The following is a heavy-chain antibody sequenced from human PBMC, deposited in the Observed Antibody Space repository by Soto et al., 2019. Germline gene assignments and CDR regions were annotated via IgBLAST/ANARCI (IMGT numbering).Heavy chain of an antibody. V-gene: IGHV4-39*01. D-gene: IGHD3-3*01. Sequence: PSETLSLTCTVSGGSISSSSYYWGWIRQPPGKGLGWIGSIYYSGSTYYNPSLKSRVTISVDTSKNQFSLKLSSVTAADTAVYYCARLTIFGTYYYYYGIDVWGQGTTVTVSS. CDR3: ARLTIFGTYYYYYGIDV. CDR1: GGSISSSSYY. CDR2: IYYSGST. J-gene: IGHJ6*02.